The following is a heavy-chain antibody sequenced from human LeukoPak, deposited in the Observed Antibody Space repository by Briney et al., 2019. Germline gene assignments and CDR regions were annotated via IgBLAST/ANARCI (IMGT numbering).Heavy chain of an antibody. CDR2: IGGDGRGT. D-gene: IGHD1-26*01. Sequence: TGGSLRLSCTASGFTFSNHAMTWVRQAPGKGLEWVSAIGGDGRGTDYADSVKGRFTISRDNSKNTMYLEMNSLRADDTARYYCARRVGGTPDYWGPGTLVTVSS. CDR3: ARRVGGTPDY. V-gene: IGHV3-23*01. J-gene: IGHJ4*02. CDR1: GFTFSNHA.